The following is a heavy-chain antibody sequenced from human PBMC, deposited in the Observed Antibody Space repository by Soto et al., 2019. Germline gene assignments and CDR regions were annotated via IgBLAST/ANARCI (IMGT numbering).Heavy chain of an antibody. V-gene: IGHV4-4*02. D-gene: IGHD1-1*01. CDR3: ARVRQGCSANNCYFDP. Sequence: PSETLSLTCTLSCGSVRAPDWWNWVRQSPDKGLEWIAEVHISGHSNYNPSLRSRVSVSIDSSKNQFYLNLNSVTAADTAIYYCARVRQGCSANNCYFDPWGQGTMVTVSS. J-gene: IGHJ5*02. CDR2: VHISGHS. CDR1: CGSVRAPDW.